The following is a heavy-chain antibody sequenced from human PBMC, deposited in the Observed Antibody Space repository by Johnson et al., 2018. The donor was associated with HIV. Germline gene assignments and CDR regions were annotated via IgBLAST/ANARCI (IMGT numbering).Heavy chain of an antibody. CDR1: GFTFSSYG. CDR3: ANDKGSSSWSGLDI. Sequence: VQLVESGGGVVQPGGSLRLSCAASGFTFSSYGMHWVRQAPGKGLEWVAFIRYDGSNKYYADSVKGRFTISRDNSKNTLYLQMNSLRAEDTALYYCANDKGSSSWSGLDIWGQGTMVTVSS. V-gene: IGHV3-30*02. CDR2: IRYDGSNK. D-gene: IGHD6-13*01. J-gene: IGHJ3*02.